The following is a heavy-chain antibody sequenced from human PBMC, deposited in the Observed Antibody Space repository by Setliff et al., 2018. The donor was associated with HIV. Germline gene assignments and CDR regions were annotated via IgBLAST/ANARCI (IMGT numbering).Heavy chain of an antibody. V-gene: IGHV5-51*01. CDR2: IYPGYSDT. Sequence: GESLKISCKGSGYSFTSSWIGWVRQVPGKGLEWMRIIYPGYSDTRYSPSFQGPVTISADKSISTAYLQWSSLKASDTAMYYCARCSLHYYYYYYMDVWGKGTTVTVSS. D-gene: IGHD2-21*02. J-gene: IGHJ6*03. CDR3: ARCSLHYYYYYYMDV. CDR1: GYSFTSSW.